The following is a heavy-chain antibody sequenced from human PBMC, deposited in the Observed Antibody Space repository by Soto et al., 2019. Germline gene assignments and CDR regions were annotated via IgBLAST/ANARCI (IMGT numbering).Heavy chain of an antibody. CDR1: GYTFTSYA. V-gene: IGHV1-3*01. Sequence: QVQLVQSGAEVKKPGASVKVSCKASGYTFTSYAMHWVRQAPGQRLEWMGWINAGNGNTKYSQKFQGRVTITRDTSASTAYMELSSLRSEDTAVYYCARWDCSSTSRYYDYWGQGTLVTVSS. D-gene: IGHD2-2*01. CDR3: ARWDCSSTSRYYDY. CDR2: INAGNGNT. J-gene: IGHJ4*02.